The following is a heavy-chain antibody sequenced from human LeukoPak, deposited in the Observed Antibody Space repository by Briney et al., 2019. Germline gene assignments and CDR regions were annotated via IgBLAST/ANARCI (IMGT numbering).Heavy chain of an antibody. J-gene: IGHJ4*02. Sequence: ASVKVSCKASGYTFTGYYIHWVRQAPGQGLEWMGWINPNSGGANYAQKFQGSITMTRDTSISTAYMELSRLRSDDTAVYYCARGTTIFGVAPPDYWGQGTLATVSS. CDR2: INPNSGGA. CDR1: GYTFTGYY. CDR3: ARGTTIFGVAPPDY. D-gene: IGHD3-3*01. V-gene: IGHV1-2*02.